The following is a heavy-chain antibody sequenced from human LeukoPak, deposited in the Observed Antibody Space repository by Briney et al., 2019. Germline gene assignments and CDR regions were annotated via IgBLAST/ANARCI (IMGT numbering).Heavy chain of an antibody. J-gene: IGHJ4*02. Sequence: PGGSLRLSSAASGLTVSSNYMSWVRQAPGKGLEWVSVIYSGGNTYYADSVKGRFTISRDNSKNTMYLQMNSLRAEDTAVYYCARVQGGYCCGGSCYPHPYSDYSGQGTLVTVSS. V-gene: IGHV3-53*01. CDR2: IYSGGNT. D-gene: IGHD2-15*01. CDR1: GLTVSSNY. CDR3: ARVQGGYCCGGSCYPHPYSDY.